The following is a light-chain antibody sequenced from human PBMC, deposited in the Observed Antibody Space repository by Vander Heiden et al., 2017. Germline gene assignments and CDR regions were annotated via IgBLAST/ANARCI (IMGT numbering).Light chain of an antibody. CDR3: QQYYGAPLT. CDR1: QSFLSRSNSEPS. J-gene: IGKJ4*01. CDR2: WAS. V-gene: IGKV4-1*01. Sequence: VVTESPAALAVSLGERATINCKSSQSFLSRSNSEPSLAWYQQKPGQPPKGLLYWASTRESGVPDRFSGSGSGTDFSLTISSLQAEDVAVYYCQQYYGAPLTFGGGTKVEI.